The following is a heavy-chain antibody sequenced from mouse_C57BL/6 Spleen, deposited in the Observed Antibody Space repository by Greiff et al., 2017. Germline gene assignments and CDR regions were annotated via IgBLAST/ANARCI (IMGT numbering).Heavy chain of an antibody. V-gene: IGHV1-64*01. D-gene: IGHD1-1*01. J-gene: IGHJ1*03. CDR2: IHPNSGST. CDR1: GYTFTSYW. CDR3: AYGSSYWYFDV. Sequence: QVQLQQPGAELVKPGASVKLSCKASGYTFTSYWMHWVKQRPGQGLEWIGMIHPNSGSTNYNEKFKSKATLTVDKSSSTAYMHLSSLTSEDSAVYYCAYGSSYWYFDVWGTGTTVTVSS.